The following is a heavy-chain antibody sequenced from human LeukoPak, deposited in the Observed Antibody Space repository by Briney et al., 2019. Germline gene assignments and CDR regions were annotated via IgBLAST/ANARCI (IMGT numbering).Heavy chain of an antibody. CDR2: IYPGDSDV. Sequence: GESLKISCKGSGYRFTNYWIGWVRQEPGKGLEWMGIIYPGDSDVRYSPSFQGQVTISADKSVSTAYLQWSSLKPSDTAIYYCARQRVARSVAGDVGDFDYWGQGNLVTVSS. CDR3: ARQRVARSVAGDVGDFDY. V-gene: IGHV5-51*01. CDR1: GYRFTNYW. D-gene: IGHD6-19*01. J-gene: IGHJ4*02.